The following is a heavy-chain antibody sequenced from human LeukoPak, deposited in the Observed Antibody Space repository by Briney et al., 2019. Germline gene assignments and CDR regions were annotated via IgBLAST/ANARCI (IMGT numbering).Heavy chain of an antibody. J-gene: IGHJ5*02. V-gene: IGHV4-61*05. CDR1: GGSISSSSYY. Sequence: SETLSLTCTVSGGSISSSSYYWSWIRQPPGKGLEWIGYIYYSGGTNYNPSLKSRVTISVDTSKNQFSLKLSSVTAADTAVYYCARLGLSRAWFDPWGQGTLVTVSS. CDR2: IYYSGGT. CDR3: ARLGLSRAWFDP.